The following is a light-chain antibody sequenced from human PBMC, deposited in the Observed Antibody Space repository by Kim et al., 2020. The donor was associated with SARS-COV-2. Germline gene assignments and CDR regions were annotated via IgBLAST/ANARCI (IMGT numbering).Light chain of an antibody. CDR2: LEGSGSF. J-gene: IGLJ3*02. V-gene: IGLV4-60*03. CDR1: SGHSSYI. Sequence: QPVLTQSSSASASLGSSVNLTCTLSSGHSSYIIAWHQQQPGKAPRYLMKLEGSGSFNKGSGVPDRFSGSSSGADRYLTISNLQSEDEADYYCETWDSSTWVFGGGTQLTVL. CDR3: ETWDSSTWV.